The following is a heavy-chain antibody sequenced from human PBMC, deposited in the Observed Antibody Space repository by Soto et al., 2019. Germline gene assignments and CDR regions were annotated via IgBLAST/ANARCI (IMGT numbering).Heavy chain of an antibody. D-gene: IGHD2-21*01. Sequence: QVQLQESGPGLVKPSQTLSLTCTVSGGSISSGGYYWSWLRQHPGKGLEWLGYIYYSGSTYYNPSLKSRVTISVDTSKNQFSLKLSSVTAADTAVYYCARGKAYCGGDCYLRRWFDPWGQGTLVTVSS. V-gene: IGHV4-31*03. CDR1: GGSISSGGYY. J-gene: IGHJ5*02. CDR2: IYYSGST. CDR3: ARGKAYCGGDCYLRRWFDP.